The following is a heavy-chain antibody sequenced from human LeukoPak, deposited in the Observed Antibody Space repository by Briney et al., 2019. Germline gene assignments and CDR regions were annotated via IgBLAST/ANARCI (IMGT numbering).Heavy chain of an antibody. CDR1: GGSISSSSYY. Sequence: SETLSLTCTVSGGSISSSSYYWTWIRQPPGKGLEWIGEIDRSESTNYNPSLKSRVTISVDTSKNQFSLKLSSVTAADTAVYYCARGRGIAAARGVRPWGQGTLVTVSS. CDR2: IDRSEST. CDR3: ARGRGIAAARGVRP. V-gene: IGHV4-39*07. D-gene: IGHD6-13*01. J-gene: IGHJ5*02.